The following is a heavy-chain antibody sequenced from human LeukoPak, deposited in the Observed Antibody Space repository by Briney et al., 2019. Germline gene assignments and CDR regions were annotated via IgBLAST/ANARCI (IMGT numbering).Heavy chain of an antibody. CDR3: ARWGFTGTYYYFDY. D-gene: IGHD1-7*01. Sequence: GGSLRLSCAASGFTFGTTAMSWVRQAPGKGLEWVANIKQDGSEKYYVDSVKGRFTISRDNAKNSLYLQMNSLRAEDTAMYYCARWGFTGTYYYFDYWGQGTLVTVSS. J-gene: IGHJ4*02. CDR2: IKQDGSEK. CDR1: GFTFGTTA. V-gene: IGHV3-7*05.